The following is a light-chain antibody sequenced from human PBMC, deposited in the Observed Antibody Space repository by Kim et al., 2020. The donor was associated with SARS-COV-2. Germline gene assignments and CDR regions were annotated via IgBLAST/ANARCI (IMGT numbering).Light chain of an antibody. CDR2: KVS. CDR1: QSLVNIYGNTY. CDR3: MQATQFPYT. J-gene: IGKJ2*01. Sequence: PASMSFRSSQSLVNIYGNTYLNWFQQRPCHPPILLLYKVSNRFSGVTDRFSGSGAGTDFTLKISWVEAEDVGVYYCMQATQFPYTFGQGTKLEI. V-gene: IGKV2-24*01.